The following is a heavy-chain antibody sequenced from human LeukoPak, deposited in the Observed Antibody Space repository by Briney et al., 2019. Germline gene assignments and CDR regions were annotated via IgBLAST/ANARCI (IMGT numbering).Heavy chain of an antibody. D-gene: IGHD3-3*01. J-gene: IGHJ4*02. Sequence: GGSLRLSCAASGFTFSSYAMHWVRQAPGKGLEWVAVISYDGSNKYYADSVKGRFTISRDNSKNTLYLQMNSLRAEDTAVYYCARDEARGYDFRPQDHWGQGTLVSVSS. CDR3: ARDEARGYDFRPQDH. CDR2: ISYDGSNK. CDR1: GFTFSSYA. V-gene: IGHV3-30-3*01.